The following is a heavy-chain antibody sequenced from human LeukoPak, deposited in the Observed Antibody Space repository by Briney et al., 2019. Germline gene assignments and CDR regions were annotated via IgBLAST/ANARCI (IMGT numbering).Heavy chain of an antibody. D-gene: IGHD3-3*01. J-gene: IGHJ4*02. CDR3: TLSLGFLAWLFDY. V-gene: IGHV3-23*01. CDR2: ISGSGGST. Sequence: GGSLRLSCAASGFTFSSYALSWVRQAPGKGLEWVSAISGSGGSTYYADSVKGRFTIPRDNSKNTLYLQMNSLRAEDTAVYYCTLSLGFLAWLFDYWGQGTLVTVSS. CDR1: GFTFSSYA.